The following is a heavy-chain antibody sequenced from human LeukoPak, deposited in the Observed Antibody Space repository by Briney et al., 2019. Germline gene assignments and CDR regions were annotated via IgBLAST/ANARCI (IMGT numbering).Heavy chain of an antibody. D-gene: IGHD1-26*01. J-gene: IGHJ4*02. V-gene: IGHV3-21*01. CDR1: GFTFSSYS. Sequence: GGSLRLSCAASGFTFSSYSMNWVRQAPGKGLEWASSISSSSSYIYYADSVKGRFTISRDNAKNSLYLQMNSLRAEDTAVYYCAKEPYSGSQLLDYWGQGTLVTVSS. CDR2: ISSSSSYI. CDR3: AKEPYSGSQLLDY.